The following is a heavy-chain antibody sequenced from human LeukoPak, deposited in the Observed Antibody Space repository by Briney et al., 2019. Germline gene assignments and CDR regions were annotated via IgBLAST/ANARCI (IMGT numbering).Heavy chain of an antibody. CDR2: IIPIFGTA. Sequence: SVKVSCKASGGTFSSYAISWVRQAPGQGLEWMGGIIPIFGTANYAQKVQGRVTITTDESTSTAYMELSGLRSEETAVYYCARSTGGFGYSYAIDYWGQGTLVTVSS. CDR1: GGTFSSYA. J-gene: IGHJ4*02. V-gene: IGHV1-69*05. D-gene: IGHD5-18*01. CDR3: ARSTGGFGYSYAIDY.